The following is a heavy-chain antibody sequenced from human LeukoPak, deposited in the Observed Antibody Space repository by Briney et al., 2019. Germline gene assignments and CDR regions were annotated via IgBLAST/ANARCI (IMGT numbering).Heavy chain of an antibody. J-gene: IGHJ4*02. Sequence: GGSLRLSCAASGFTFSSYGMHWVRQAPGKGLEWVAVIWYDGSNKYYADSVKGRFTISRDNSKNTLYLQMNSLRAEDTAVYYCTRGSGYSSGWYPFDSWGQGTLVTVSS. CDR2: IWYDGSNK. D-gene: IGHD6-19*01. CDR1: GFTFSSYG. CDR3: TRGSGYSSGWYPFDS. V-gene: IGHV3-33*01.